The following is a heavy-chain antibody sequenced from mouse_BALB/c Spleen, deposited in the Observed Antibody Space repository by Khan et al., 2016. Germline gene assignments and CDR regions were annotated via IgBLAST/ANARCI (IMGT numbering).Heavy chain of an antibody. CDR1: GYLFTGYY. J-gene: IGHJ2*01. CDR3: ASMGGHYVG. CDR2: VNPNNGGT. D-gene: IGHD2-1*01. V-gene: IGHV1-18*01. Sequence: EVELVESGPDLVKPGASVKISCKASGYLFTGYYMHWVKQSHGKSLEWIGRVNPNNGGTTYNQKFKGKAILTVDQSSTTAYMELRSLTAEDSAVYYWASMGGHYVGWGQGTTLTVSS.